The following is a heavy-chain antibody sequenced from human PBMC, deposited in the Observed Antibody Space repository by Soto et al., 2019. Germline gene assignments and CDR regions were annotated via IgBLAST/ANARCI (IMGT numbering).Heavy chain of an antibody. V-gene: IGHV3-21*06. J-gene: IGHJ4*02. CDR1: GFTFTRYS. CDR3: ARESEDLTSNFDY. CDR2: ISSTTNYI. Sequence: PGGSLRLSCSASGFTFTRYSMNWVRQAPGKGLEWVSSISSTTNYIYYGDSMKGRFTISRDNAKNSLYLEMNSLRAEDTAVYYCARESEDLTSNFDYWGQGTLVTLYS.